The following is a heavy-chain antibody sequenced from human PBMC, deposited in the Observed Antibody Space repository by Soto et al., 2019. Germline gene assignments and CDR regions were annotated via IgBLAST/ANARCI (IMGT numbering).Heavy chain of an antibody. J-gene: IGHJ4*02. D-gene: IGHD5-12*01. V-gene: IGHV4-39*01. CDR1: GGSISSSVYY. CDR3: ARHYSGYDLGGY. CDR2: IYYSGST. Sequence: PSETLSLTCTVSGGSISSSVYYWGWIRQPPGKGLEWIGSIYYSGSTYYNPSLKSRLTFSEDRSKNQLSLKLSSVTAADTAIYYCARHYSGYDLGGYWGQGTLVTVSS.